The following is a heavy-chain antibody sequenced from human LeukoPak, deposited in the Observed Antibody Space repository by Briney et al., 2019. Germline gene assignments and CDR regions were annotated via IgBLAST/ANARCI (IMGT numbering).Heavy chain of an antibody. J-gene: IGHJ4*02. CDR1: GFTFSSYG. CDR3: AKGLLWFGERDYFDY. Sequence: GRSLRLSCAASGFTFSSYGMHWIRQAPGKGLEWVAVISYDGSNKYYADSVKGRFTISRDNSKNTLYLQMNSLRAEDTAVYYCAKGLLWFGERDYFDYWGQGTLVTVSS. CDR2: ISYDGSNK. V-gene: IGHV3-30*18. D-gene: IGHD3-10*01.